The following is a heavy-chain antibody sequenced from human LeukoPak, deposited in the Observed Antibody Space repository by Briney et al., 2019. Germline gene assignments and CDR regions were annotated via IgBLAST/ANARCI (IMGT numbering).Heavy chain of an antibody. D-gene: IGHD1-26*01. Sequence: GGSLRLSCAASGFTFSGSEMNWVRQAPGKGLEWVSYISSTGSMIYYADSVKGRFTISRDNAKNSLYLQMNSLRAEDTAVYYCARAVGAAHFDYWGQGTLVTVSS. J-gene: IGHJ4*02. CDR1: GFTFSGSE. V-gene: IGHV3-48*03. CDR2: ISSTGSMI. CDR3: ARAVGAAHFDY.